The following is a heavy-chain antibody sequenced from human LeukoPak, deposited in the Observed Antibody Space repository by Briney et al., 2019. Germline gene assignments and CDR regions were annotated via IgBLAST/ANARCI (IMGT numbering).Heavy chain of an antibody. CDR2: ISDTGGTT. CDR1: GFTFSSYA. Sequence: GGSLRLSCAASGFTFSSYAMSWVRQAPGKGLEWVSVISDTGGTTYYADSVKGRFTISRDNSKNTLSLQMNSLRAEDTAVYYCAKGKSSGYLHCFDPWGQGTLVTVSS. V-gene: IGHV3-23*01. J-gene: IGHJ5*02. CDR3: AKGKSSGYLHCFDP. D-gene: IGHD3-22*01.